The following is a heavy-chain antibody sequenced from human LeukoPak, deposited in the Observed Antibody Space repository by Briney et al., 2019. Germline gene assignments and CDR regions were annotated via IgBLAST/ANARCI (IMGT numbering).Heavy chain of an antibody. CDR1: GGSFSGYY. D-gene: IGHD5-18*01. V-gene: IGHV4-34*01. J-gene: IGHJ4*02. CDR3: ARTYSYGGID. CDR2: INHSGST. Sequence: TSETLSLTCAVYGGSFSGYYWSWIRQPPGKGLEWIGEINHSGSTNYNPSLKSRVTISVDTSKNQFSLKLSSVTAADTAVYYCARTYSYGGIDWGQGTLVTVSS.